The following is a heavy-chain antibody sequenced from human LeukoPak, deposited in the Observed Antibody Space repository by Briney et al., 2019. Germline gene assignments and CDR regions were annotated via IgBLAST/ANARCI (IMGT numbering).Heavy chain of an antibody. CDR1: GGSVSSGSYY. D-gene: IGHD6-6*01. V-gene: IGHV4-61*01. CDR3: ARAYSSSPYYYYGMDV. J-gene: IGHJ6*02. CDR2: IYYSGST. Sequence: SETLSLTCTVSGGSVSSGSYYWSWIRQPPGEGLEWIGYIYYSGSTNYNPSLKSRVTISVDTSKNQFSLKLSSVTAADTAVYYCARAYSSSPYYYYGMDVWGQGTTVTVSS.